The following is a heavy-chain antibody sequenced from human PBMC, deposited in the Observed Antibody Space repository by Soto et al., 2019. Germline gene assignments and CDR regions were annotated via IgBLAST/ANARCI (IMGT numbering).Heavy chain of an antibody. J-gene: IGHJ4*02. V-gene: IGHV3-66*01. CDR2: VHSGGNT. D-gene: IGHD2-15*01. CDR3: AGDGWTGGSCYLGPGLGY. Sequence: EVQLVESGGGLVQPGGSLRLSCAASGFTVSSNYVNWVRQAPGKGLEWVSGVHSGGNTYYADSVKGRYTISRDNSQNTLYLQKNRLSAEDTAVYYCAGDGWTGGSCYLGPGLGYWGQRTLVTVS. CDR1: GFTVSSNY.